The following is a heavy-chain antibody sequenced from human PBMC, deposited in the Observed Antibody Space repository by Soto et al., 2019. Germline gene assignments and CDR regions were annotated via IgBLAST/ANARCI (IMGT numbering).Heavy chain of an antibody. J-gene: IGHJ4*02. CDR1: GGSISSGDYY. Sequence: SETLSLTCTVSGGSISSGDYYWSWIRQPPGKGLEWIGYIYYSGSTYYNPSLKSRVTISVDTSKNQFSLKLSSVTAADTAVYYCARESMHRRAIGGIDYWGQGTLVTVSS. CDR3: ARESMHRRAIGGIDY. V-gene: IGHV4-30-4*01. CDR2: IYYSGST. D-gene: IGHD2-8*01.